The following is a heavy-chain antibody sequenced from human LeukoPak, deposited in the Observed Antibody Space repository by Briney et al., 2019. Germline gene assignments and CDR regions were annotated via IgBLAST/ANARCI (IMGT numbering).Heavy chain of an antibody. CDR2: ISSSSSYI. CDR3: AKAGGDIVLVPAVVDAFDV. V-gene: IGHV3-21*04. CDR1: GFTFSSYS. Sequence: PGGSLRLSCAASGFTFSSYSMNWVRQAPGKGLEWVSSISSSSSYIYYADSVKGRFTISRDNSENTLYLQMNGLRAEDTAVYYCAKAGGDIVLVPAVVDAFDVWGQGTVVTVSA. D-gene: IGHD2-2*01. J-gene: IGHJ3*01.